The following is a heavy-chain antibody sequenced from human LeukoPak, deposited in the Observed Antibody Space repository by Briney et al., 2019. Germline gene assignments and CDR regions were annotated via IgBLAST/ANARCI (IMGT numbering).Heavy chain of an antibody. D-gene: IGHD3-10*01. Sequence: GGSLRLSCAASGLTFSSYEINWVRQAPGKGLEWVSYISSSGSTIYYADSVKGRFTISRDNAKNSLYLQMNSLRAEDTAVYYCARGYYGSGSYYRNWFDPWGQGTLVTVSS. CDR3: ARGYYGSGSYYRNWFDP. CDR2: ISSSGSTI. J-gene: IGHJ5*02. CDR1: GLTFSSYE. V-gene: IGHV3-48*03.